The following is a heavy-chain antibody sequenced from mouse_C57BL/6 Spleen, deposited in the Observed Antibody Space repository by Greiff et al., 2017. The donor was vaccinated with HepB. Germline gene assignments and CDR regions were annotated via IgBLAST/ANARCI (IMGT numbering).Heavy chain of an antibody. Sequence: VKLVESGAELVKPGASVKISCKASGYAFSSYWMNWVKQRPGKGLEWIGQIYPGDGDTNYNGKFKGKATLTADKSSSTAYMQLSSLTSEDSAVYFCARWGTTVVADWGQGTTLTVSS. J-gene: IGHJ2*01. D-gene: IGHD1-1*01. CDR1: GYAFSSYW. CDR3: ARWGTTVVAD. V-gene: IGHV1-80*01. CDR2: IYPGDGDT.